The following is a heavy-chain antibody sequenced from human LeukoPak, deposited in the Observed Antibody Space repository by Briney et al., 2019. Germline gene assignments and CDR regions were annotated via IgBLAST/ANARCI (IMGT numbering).Heavy chain of an antibody. CDR1: GFTFSSYS. Sequence: GGSLRLSCAASGFTFSSYSMNWVRQAPGKGLEWVSYISSSSSTINYADSVKGRFTISRDNAKNSLYLQMNSLRAEDTAVYYCASQYYDFWSGYSTYFDYWGQGTLVTVSS. J-gene: IGHJ4*02. CDR3: ASQYYDFWSGYSTYFDY. V-gene: IGHV3-48*01. CDR2: ISSSSSTI. D-gene: IGHD3-3*01.